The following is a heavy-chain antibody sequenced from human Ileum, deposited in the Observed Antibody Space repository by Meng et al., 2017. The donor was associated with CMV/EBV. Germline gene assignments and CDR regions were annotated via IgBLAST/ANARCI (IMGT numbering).Heavy chain of an antibody. D-gene: IGHD3-10*01. J-gene: IGHJ6*02. CDR1: GFTFSGYD. CDR3: ARNGGGMDV. Sequence: GESLKISCAASGFTFSGYDMFWVRQPAGKGLEWVSSIAAAGDKYYADSVEGRFTIFRDNAKNSLYLQMHSLRAGDTAVYYCARNGGGMDVWGQGTTVTVSS. V-gene: IGHV3-13*01. CDR2: IAAAGDK.